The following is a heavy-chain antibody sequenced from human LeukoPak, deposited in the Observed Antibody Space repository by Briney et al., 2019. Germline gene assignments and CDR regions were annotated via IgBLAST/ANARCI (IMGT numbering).Heavy chain of an antibody. CDR2: INHSGST. Sequence: SETLSLTCAVYGGSFSGYYWSWIRQPPGKGLEWIGEINHSGSTNYNPSLKSRVTISVDTSKNRFSLKLSSVTAADTAVYYCARARYCSGGSCYSEYFQHWGQGTLVTVSS. CDR3: ARARYCSGGSCYSEYFQH. V-gene: IGHV4-34*01. CDR1: GGSFSGYY. J-gene: IGHJ1*01. D-gene: IGHD2-15*01.